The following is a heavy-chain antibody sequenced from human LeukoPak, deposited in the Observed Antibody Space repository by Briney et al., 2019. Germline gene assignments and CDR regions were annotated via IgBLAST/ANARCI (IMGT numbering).Heavy chain of an antibody. Sequence: PSETLSLTCTVSGGSISSHYWSWIRQPPGKGLERIGHIYYSGSTNYNPSLKSRVTISVDTSKNQFSLKLSSVTAADTAVYYCARRGARVTGTTFSWFDPWGQGTLVTVSS. CDR3: ARRGARVTGTTFSWFDP. J-gene: IGHJ5*02. CDR2: IYYSGST. D-gene: IGHD1-7*01. CDR1: GGSISSHY. V-gene: IGHV4-59*11.